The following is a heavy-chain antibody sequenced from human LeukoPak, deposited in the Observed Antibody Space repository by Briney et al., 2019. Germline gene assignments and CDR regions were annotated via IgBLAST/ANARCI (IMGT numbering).Heavy chain of an antibody. CDR2: TYSDGTT. CDR1: GFTVSRNY. CDR3: ARDGGSSTKEPTGGYYYYGMDV. Sequence: GGSLRLSCAASGFTVSRNYMSWVRQAPGKGLEWVSLTYSDGTTSYTESVKGRFTISRDNSKNALSLQLNSLRAEDTAVYYCARDGGSSTKEPTGGYYYYGMDVWGQGTTVTVFS. V-gene: IGHV3-53*01. J-gene: IGHJ6*02. D-gene: IGHD1-1*01.